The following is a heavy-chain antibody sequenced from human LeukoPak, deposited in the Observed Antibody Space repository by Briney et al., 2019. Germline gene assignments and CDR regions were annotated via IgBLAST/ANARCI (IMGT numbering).Heavy chain of an antibody. J-gene: IGHJ3*02. CDR1: GFTFSSCS. CDR3: ARGCRITIFGVVIPCAFDI. D-gene: IGHD3-3*01. V-gene: IGHV3-21*01. CDR2: ISSSSSYI. Sequence: GGSLRLSCAASGFTFSSCSMNWVRQAPGKGLEWVSSISSSSSYIYYADSVKGRFTISRDNAKNSLYLQMNSLRAEDTAVYYCARGCRITIFGVVIPCAFDIWGQGTMVTVSS.